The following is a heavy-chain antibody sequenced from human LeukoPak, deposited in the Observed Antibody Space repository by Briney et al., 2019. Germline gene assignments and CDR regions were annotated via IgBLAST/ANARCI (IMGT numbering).Heavy chain of an antibody. CDR1: GGSISSYY. CDR2: IYYSGST. J-gene: IGHJ6*02. CDR3: AIRSYYGSSGYVHYYYGMDV. V-gene: IGHV4-59*01. Sequence: SETLSLTCTVSGGSISSYYWSWIRQPPGKGLEWIGYIYYSGSTNYNPSLKSRVTISVDTSKNQFSLKLSSVTAADTAVYYCAIRSYYGSSGYVHYYYGMDVWGQGTTVTVSS. D-gene: IGHD3-22*01.